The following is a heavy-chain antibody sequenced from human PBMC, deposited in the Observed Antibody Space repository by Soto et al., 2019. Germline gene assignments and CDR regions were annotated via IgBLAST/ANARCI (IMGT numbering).Heavy chain of an antibody. CDR3: ARRTGYCSGGSCHIAFDI. J-gene: IGHJ3*02. CDR1: GGTFSSYT. D-gene: IGHD2-15*01. Sequence: ASVKVSCKASGGTFSSYTISWVRQAPGQGLEWMGRIIPSLGIANYAQKFQGRVTITADKSTSTAYMELSSLRSEDTAVYYCARRTGYCSGGSCHIAFDIWGQGTMVTVSS. CDR2: IIPSLGIA. V-gene: IGHV1-69*02.